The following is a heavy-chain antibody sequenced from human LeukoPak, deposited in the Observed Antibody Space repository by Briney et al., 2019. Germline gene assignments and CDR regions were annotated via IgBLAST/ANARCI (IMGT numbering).Heavy chain of an antibody. CDR2: ILYDGSNK. V-gene: IGHV3-30*04. Sequence: GGSLRLSCAASGFTFSNCAMHWVRQAPGKGLEWVAVILYDGSNKYYADSVKGRFTISRDNSKNTLYLQMNSLRDEDTAVYYCAKDLFVYSSSGFDSWGQGTLVAVSS. D-gene: IGHD6-13*01. CDR1: GFTFSNCA. J-gene: IGHJ4*02. CDR3: AKDLFVYSSSGFDS.